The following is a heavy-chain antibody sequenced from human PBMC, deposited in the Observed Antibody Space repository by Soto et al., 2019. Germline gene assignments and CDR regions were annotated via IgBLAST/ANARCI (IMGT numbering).Heavy chain of an antibody. V-gene: IGHV5-51*01. J-gene: IGHJ6*02. CDR3: ARHGALTTVTQGWGRYYYYGMDV. Sequence: EVQLVQSGAEVKKPGESLKISCKGSGYSFTSYWIGWVRQMPGKGLEWMGIIYPGDSDTRYSPSFQGQVTISADKSISTAYLQWSSLKASDTAMYYCARHGALTTVTQGWGRYYYYGMDVWGQGTTVTVSS. CDR1: GYSFTSYW. CDR2: IYPGDSDT. D-gene: IGHD4-17*01.